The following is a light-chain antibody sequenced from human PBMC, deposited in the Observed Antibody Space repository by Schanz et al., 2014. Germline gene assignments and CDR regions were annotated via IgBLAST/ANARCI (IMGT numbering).Light chain of an antibody. Sequence: QSALTQPPSASGSPGQSVTISCTGTSSDIGRYNYVSWYQQHPGKAPKILIYEVSQRPSGVPDRFSGSKSGTSASLAITGLQAEDEADYYCQSYDSSLSAYVVFGGGTKLTVL. J-gene: IGLJ2*01. V-gene: IGLV2-8*01. CDR1: SSDIGRYNY. CDR3: QSYDSSLSAYVV. CDR2: EVS.